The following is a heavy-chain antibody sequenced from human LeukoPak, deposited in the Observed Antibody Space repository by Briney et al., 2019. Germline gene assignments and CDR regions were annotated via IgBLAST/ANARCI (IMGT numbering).Heavy chain of an antibody. CDR3: ARLTGYSNYGRFDY. Sequence: SETLSLTCAVYGGSFSGYYWSWIRQPPGKGLEWIWEINHSGSTNYNPSLKSRVTISVDTSKNQFSLKLSSVTAADTAVYYCARLTGYSNYGRFDYWGQGTLVTVSS. J-gene: IGHJ4*02. D-gene: IGHD4-11*01. CDR2: INHSGST. V-gene: IGHV4-34*01. CDR1: GGSFSGYY.